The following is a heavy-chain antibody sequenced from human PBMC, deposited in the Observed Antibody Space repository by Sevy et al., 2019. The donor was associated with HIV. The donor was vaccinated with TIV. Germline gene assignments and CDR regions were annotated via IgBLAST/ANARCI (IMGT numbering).Heavy chain of an antibody. J-gene: IGHJ5*02. D-gene: IGHD3-3*01. V-gene: IGHV3-23*01. CDR1: GFSFSSDA. Sequence: GGSLRISCVGSGFSFSSDAMSWVRQAPGKGLQWVATVSASGGSTYYADSVRGRFSITRDNSKNTLYVKMNSLRAEDTAVYYCAPVGGGGYYDPWSGYLEFDPWGQGTLVTVSS. CDR3: APVGGGGYYDPWSGYLEFDP. CDR2: VSASGGST.